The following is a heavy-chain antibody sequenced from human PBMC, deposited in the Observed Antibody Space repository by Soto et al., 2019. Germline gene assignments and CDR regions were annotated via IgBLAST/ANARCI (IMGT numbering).Heavy chain of an antibody. J-gene: IGHJ4*02. D-gene: IGHD6-6*01. CDR3: ARDPSAARYEVEYLDY. V-gene: IGHV3-21*01. CDR1: GFTFSSYS. Sequence: PGGSLRLSCAASGFTFSSYSMNWVRQAPGKGLEWVSSISSSSSYTYYADSVKGRFTISRDNAKNSLYLQMNSLRAEDTAVYYCARDPSAARYEVEYLDYWGQGTLVTVSS. CDR2: ISSSSSYT.